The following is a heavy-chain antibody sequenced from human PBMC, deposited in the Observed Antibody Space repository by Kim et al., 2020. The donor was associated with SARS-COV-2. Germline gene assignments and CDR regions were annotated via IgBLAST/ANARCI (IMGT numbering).Heavy chain of an antibody. D-gene: IGHD3-22*01. CDR1: GFAFTDYH. V-gene: IGHV3-21*01. J-gene: IGHJ6*01. CDR3: ARGKTDYFYSSNGYY. Sequence: GGSLRLSCLASGFAFTDYHMIWVRQAPGRGLEWVASISNSSTYIYSAASVKGRFTISRDNTKNSLYLQMDSLRAEDTALYSCARGKTDYFYSSNGYY. CDR2: ISNSSTYI.